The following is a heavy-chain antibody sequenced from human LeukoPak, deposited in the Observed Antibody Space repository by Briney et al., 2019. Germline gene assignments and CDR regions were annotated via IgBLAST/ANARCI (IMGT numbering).Heavy chain of an antibody. Sequence: SETLSLTCTVSGGSISSYYWSWIRQPPGKGLEWIGYIYYSGSTNYNPSLKSRVTISVDTSKNQFSLKLSSVTAADTAVYYCARDYSSGWPTIYYFDCWGQGTLVTVSS. CDR1: GGSISSYY. D-gene: IGHD6-19*01. CDR3: ARDYSSGWPTIYYFDC. V-gene: IGHV4-59*01. CDR2: IYYSGST. J-gene: IGHJ4*02.